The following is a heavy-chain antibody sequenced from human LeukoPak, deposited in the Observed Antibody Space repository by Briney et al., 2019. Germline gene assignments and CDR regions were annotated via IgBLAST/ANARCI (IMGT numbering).Heavy chain of an antibody. Sequence: PGGSLRLSCAASGFTFSSHSMNWVRQAPGKGLGWVSYISSSSSTIYYADSVKGRFTISRDNAKNSLHLQMNSLRAEDTAVYYCARDPLLWTNGMDVWGKGTTVTVSS. J-gene: IGHJ6*04. V-gene: IGHV3-48*01. CDR1: GFTFSSHS. CDR3: ARDPLLWTNGMDV. CDR2: ISSSSSTI. D-gene: IGHD2-21*01.